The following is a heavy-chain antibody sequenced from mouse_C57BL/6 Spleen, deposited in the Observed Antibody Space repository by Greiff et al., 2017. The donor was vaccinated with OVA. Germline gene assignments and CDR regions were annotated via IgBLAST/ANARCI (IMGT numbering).Heavy chain of an antibody. CDR2: IYPGSGNT. Sequence: VQRVESGAELVRPGASVKLSCKASGYTFTDYYINWVKQRPGQGLEWIARIYPGSGNTYYNEKFKGKATLTAEKSSSTAYMQLSSLTSEDSAVYFCARYPDFDYWGQGTTLTVSS. CDR1: GYTFTDYY. V-gene: IGHV1-76*01. J-gene: IGHJ2*01. CDR3: ARYPDFDY.